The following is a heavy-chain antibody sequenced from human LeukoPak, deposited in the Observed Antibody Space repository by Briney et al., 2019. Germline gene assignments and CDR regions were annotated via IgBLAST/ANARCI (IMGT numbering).Heavy chain of an antibody. Sequence: ASVKVSCEASGFTFTGYYMHWVRQAPGQGLEWMGWINPNSGGTNYAQKFQGRVTMTRDTSINTAYMELSRLRSDDTAVYYCARGARGSYSYWGQGTLVTVSS. CDR2: INPNSGGT. J-gene: IGHJ4*02. D-gene: IGHD1-26*01. CDR1: GFTFTGYY. V-gene: IGHV1-2*02. CDR3: ARGARGSYSY.